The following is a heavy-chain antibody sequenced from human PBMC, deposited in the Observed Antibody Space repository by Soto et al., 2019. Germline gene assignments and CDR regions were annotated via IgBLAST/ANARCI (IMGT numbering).Heavy chain of an antibody. CDR2: INAANVDT. D-gene: IGHD6-13*01. CDR1: GYTVSGYI. CDR3: VRRNVSATGLDWFDP. J-gene: IGHJ5*02. Sequence: ENVDYRGVGYTVSGYIIHVMGHSPGQRLEWMGWINAANVDTKYSPKFQGRVTITRDTSASTAYMELSSLRSEDTAVYYCVRRNVSATGLDWFDPWGQGTLVTVS. V-gene: IGHV1-3*01.